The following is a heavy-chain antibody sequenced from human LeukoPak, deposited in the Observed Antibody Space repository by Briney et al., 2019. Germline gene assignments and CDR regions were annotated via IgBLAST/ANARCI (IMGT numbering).Heavy chain of an antibody. CDR1: GGSISSYY. Sequence: SETLSLTCTVSGGSISSYYWSWIRQPAGKGLEWIGRIYTSGSTNYNPSLKSRVTTSVDTSKNQFSLKLSSVTAADTAVYYCARVGDGYNSGYYFDYWGQGTLVTVSS. CDR2: IYTSGST. CDR3: ARVGDGYNSGYYFDY. D-gene: IGHD5-24*01. J-gene: IGHJ4*02. V-gene: IGHV4-4*07.